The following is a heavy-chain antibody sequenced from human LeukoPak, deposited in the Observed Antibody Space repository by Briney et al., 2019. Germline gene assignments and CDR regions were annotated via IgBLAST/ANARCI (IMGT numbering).Heavy chain of an antibody. Sequence: ASVKVSCKASGYTFTSYGISRVREAPGQGLEWMGCFSTYNGNTNYAQKLQGRVTMTTDTSTSTAYMELRSLRSDDTAVYYCARDWAGITMVRGVIIPDYWGQGTLVTVSS. CDR1: GYTFTSYG. J-gene: IGHJ4*02. CDR2: FSTYNGNT. CDR3: ARDWAGITMVRGVIIPDY. V-gene: IGHV1-18*01. D-gene: IGHD3-10*01.